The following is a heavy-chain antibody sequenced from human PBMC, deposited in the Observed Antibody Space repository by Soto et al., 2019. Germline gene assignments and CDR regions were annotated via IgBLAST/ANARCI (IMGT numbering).Heavy chain of an antibody. V-gene: IGHV1-2*04. CDR3: ARDLGYCSSTSCVACGGYMDV. CDR1: GYTFTGYY. J-gene: IGHJ6*02. Sequence: QVQLVQSGAEVKKPGASVKVSCKASGYTFTGYYMHWVRQAPGQGLEGMGWINPNSGGTNYAQKFQGWVTMTRDTSISTVYMELSRLRSDDTAVYYCARDLGYCSSTSCVACGGYMDVWGQGTTVTVSS. D-gene: IGHD2-2*01. CDR2: INPNSGGT.